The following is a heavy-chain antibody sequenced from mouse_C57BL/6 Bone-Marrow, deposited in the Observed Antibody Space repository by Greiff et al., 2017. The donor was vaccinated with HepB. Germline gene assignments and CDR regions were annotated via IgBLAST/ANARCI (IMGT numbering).Heavy chain of an antibody. J-gene: IGHJ2*01. CDR1: GYAFSSYW. V-gene: IGHV1-80*01. D-gene: IGHD2-3*01. CDR3: ARYDGYGTYFDY. Sequence: VQGVESGAELVKPGASVKISCKASGYAFSSYWMNWVKQRPGKGLEWIGQIYPGDGDTNYNGKFKGKATLTADKSSSTAYMQLSSLTSEDSAVYFCARYDGYGTYFDYWGQGTTLTVSS. CDR2: IYPGDGDT.